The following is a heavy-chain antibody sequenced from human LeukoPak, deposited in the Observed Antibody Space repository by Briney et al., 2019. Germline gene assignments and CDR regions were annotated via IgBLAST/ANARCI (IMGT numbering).Heavy chain of an antibody. Sequence: SETLSLTCAVYGGSFSGYYWSWIRQPPGKGLEWIGEINHSGSTNYNPSLKSRVTISVDTSKNQFSLKLSSVTAADTAVYYCARGIHYGFDYGGQRTLVTVSS. V-gene: IGHV4-34*01. CDR3: ARGIHYGFDY. CDR1: GGSFSGYY. D-gene: IGHD3-16*01. CDR2: INHSGST. J-gene: IGHJ4*02.